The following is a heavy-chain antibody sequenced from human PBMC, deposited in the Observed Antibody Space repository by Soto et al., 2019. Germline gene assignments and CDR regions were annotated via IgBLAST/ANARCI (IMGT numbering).Heavy chain of an antibody. CDR3: ARAERFPRSWFDS. Sequence: GESLKISCTGSGYSFTGYWIGWVRQMPGKGLEWMGITYPGDSDTTYNPSLQSRVTISLDTTNNHFSLKMTSVTAADTAIYFCARAERFPRSWFDSWGQGTQVTV. J-gene: IGHJ5*01. CDR2: TYPGDSDT. V-gene: IGHV5-51*01. CDR1: GYSFTGYW.